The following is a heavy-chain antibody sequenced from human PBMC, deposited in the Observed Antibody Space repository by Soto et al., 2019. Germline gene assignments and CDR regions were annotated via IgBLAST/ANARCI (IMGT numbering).Heavy chain of an antibody. J-gene: IGHJ5*02. Sequence: PSETLSLTCTVSGGSIRSYDVSWIRQPPGKGLEWIGYIYYSGSTNYNPSLKSRVTISVDTSKNQFSLKLSSVTAADTAVYYCARAGYRRSWYRFNWFDPWGQGTLVTVS. CDR2: IYYSGST. CDR1: GGSIRSYD. D-gene: IGHD6-13*01. V-gene: IGHV4-59*01. CDR3: ARAGYRRSWYRFNWFDP.